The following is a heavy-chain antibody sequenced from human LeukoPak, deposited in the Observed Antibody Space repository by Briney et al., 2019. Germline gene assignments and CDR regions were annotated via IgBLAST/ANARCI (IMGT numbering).Heavy chain of an antibody. CDR3: ARDIGKWLQYPDDAFDI. J-gene: IGHJ3*02. Sequence: PGGSLRLSCAASGFTFSSYWMSWVRQAPGKGLEWVANIKQDGSEKYYVDSVKGRFTISRDNAKNSLYLQMNSLRAEDTAVYYCARDIGKWLQYPDDAFDIWGQGTMVTVSS. V-gene: IGHV3-7*01. CDR2: IKQDGSEK. CDR1: GFTFSSYW. D-gene: IGHD5-24*01.